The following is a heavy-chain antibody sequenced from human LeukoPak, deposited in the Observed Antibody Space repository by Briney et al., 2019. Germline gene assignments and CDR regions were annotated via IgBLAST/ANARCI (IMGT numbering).Heavy chain of an antibody. D-gene: IGHD3-22*01. CDR1: GGSISSSSYY. J-gene: IGHJ6*02. V-gene: IGHV4-61*05. CDR2: IYYSGST. CDR3: ARHRGFGDYYYYGMDV. Sequence: SETLSLTCTVSGGSISSSSYYWSWIRQPPGKGLEWIGYIYYSGSTNYNPSLKSRVTISVDTSKNQFSLKLSSVTAADTAVYYCARHRGFGDYYYYGMDVWGQGTTVTVSS.